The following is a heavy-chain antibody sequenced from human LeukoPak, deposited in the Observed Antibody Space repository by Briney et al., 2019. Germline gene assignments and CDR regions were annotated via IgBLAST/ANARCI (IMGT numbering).Heavy chain of an antibody. CDR2: MFYSGST. Sequence: PSETLSLTCTVSGGSISSHYWSWIRQPPGKGLEWIGYMFYSGSTNYNPSLKSRVTISINTSKNQFSLRLSSVTAADTAVYYCARGFIGSAAMMYFDYWGQGILVTVSS. D-gene: IGHD2-2*01. CDR3: ARGFIGSAAMMYFDY. V-gene: IGHV4-59*11. CDR1: GGSISSHY. J-gene: IGHJ4*02.